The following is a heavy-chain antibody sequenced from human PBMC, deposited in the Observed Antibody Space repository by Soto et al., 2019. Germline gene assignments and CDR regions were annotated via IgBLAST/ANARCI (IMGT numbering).Heavy chain of an antibody. D-gene: IGHD6-13*01. Sequence: QLQLQESGPGLVKPSETLSLTCNVSGGSISSSRSYWAWFRQPPGKELEWIANIFYAGNTYYNPSLKSLVTVSGDTSKNQFSLKLDSVTAADTAVYYCARQAAAPGIDLWFDPWGQGTLVTVSS. J-gene: IGHJ5*02. CDR2: IFYAGNT. CDR1: GGSISSSRSY. V-gene: IGHV4-39*01. CDR3: ARQAAAPGIDLWFDP.